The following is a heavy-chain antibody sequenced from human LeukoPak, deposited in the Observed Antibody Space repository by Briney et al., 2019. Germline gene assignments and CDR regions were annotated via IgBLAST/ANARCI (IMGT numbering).Heavy chain of an antibody. Sequence: SQTLSLTCTVSGGSISSGSYYWSWIRQPAGEGLEWIGRIYTSGSTNYNPSLKSRVTISVDTSKNQFSLKLSSVTAADTAVYYCARVTIFGVTPGYMDVWGKGTTVTVSS. V-gene: IGHV4-61*02. CDR1: GGSISSGSYY. D-gene: IGHD3-3*01. J-gene: IGHJ6*03. CDR3: ARVTIFGVTPGYMDV. CDR2: IYTSGST.